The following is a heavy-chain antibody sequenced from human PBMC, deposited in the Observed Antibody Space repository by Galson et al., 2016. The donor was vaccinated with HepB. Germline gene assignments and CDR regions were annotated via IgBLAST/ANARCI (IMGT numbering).Heavy chain of an antibody. CDR3: ARFSSSSVGLHGNNGFDP. CDR2: ISGSSTYI. V-gene: IGHV3-21*01. CDR1: GFTFSGYT. Sequence: SLRLSCAASGFTFSGYTMNWVRQAPGKGLEWVSSISGSSTYIYHAESVKGRFTISRDNAKSSVYLQMNSLRAEDTAVYYCARFSSSSVGLHGNNGFDPWGHGALVTVSS. D-gene: IGHD2-2*01. J-gene: IGHJ5*02.